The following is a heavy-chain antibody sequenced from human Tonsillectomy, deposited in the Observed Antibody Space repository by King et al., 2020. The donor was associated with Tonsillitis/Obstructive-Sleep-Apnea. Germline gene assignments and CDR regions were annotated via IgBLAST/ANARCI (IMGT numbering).Heavy chain of an antibody. CDR3: AKDTRWLAGFHY. J-gene: IGHJ4*02. D-gene: IGHD5-24*01. CDR1: GFTFDVYA. V-gene: IGHV3-43*02. CDR2: ISGDGGST. Sequence: VQLVESGGGVVQPGGSLRLSCAASGFTFDVYAMHWVRQAPGKGLEWVSLISGDGGSTYYADSVKGRFTVSRDNSKNSLYLQMNSLRTEDTALYYCAKDTRWLAGFHYWGQGTLVTVSS.